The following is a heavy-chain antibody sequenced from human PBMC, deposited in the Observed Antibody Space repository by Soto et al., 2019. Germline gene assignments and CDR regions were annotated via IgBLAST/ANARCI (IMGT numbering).Heavy chain of an antibody. Sequence: PGGSLRLSCAASGFTFYNYGMHWVRQAPGKGLEWVAGIRNNRSNKYYAGSVKGRFTISRDNAKNSLYLQMNSLRAEDTALYYCARDWNDILTGYYNFDYWGQGTLVTVSS. CDR2: IRNNRSNK. V-gene: IGHV3-33*01. CDR1: GFTFYNYG. D-gene: IGHD3-9*01. J-gene: IGHJ4*02. CDR3: ARDWNDILTGYYNFDY.